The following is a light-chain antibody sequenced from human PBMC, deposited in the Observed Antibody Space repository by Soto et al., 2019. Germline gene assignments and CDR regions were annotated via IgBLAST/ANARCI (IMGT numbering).Light chain of an antibody. CDR1: QTISSTF. J-gene: IGKJ1*01. V-gene: IGKV3-20*01. Sequence: EIVLTQSPGTLSLSPGERATLSCRASQTISSTFFAWYQQKPGQAPRLLIHGASSRATGIPDRFSGSGSGTDFTLTISRLEPEDFAVYYCQQYGTSPRTFGQGTKVDSK. CDR2: GAS. CDR3: QQYGTSPRT.